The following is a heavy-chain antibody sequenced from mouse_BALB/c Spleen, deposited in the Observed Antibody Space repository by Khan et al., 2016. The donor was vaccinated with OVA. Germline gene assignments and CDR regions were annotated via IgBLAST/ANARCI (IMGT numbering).Heavy chain of an antibody. CDR2: ISSGAST. V-gene: IGHV5-6-5*01. D-gene: IGHD1-1*02. Sequence: EVELVESGGDLVKPGGSLKLSCAASGFTFSNYAMSWVRQTPEKRLEWVASISSGASTYYPDSVKGRFTISRDNARNILYLQMNSLRSEDTAMFYCARDYWFTYWGQGTLVTVSA. J-gene: IGHJ3*01. CDR1: GFTFSNYA. CDR3: ARDYWFTY.